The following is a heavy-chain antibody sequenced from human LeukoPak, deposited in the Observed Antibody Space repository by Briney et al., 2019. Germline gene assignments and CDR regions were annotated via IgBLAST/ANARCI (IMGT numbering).Heavy chain of an antibody. V-gene: IGHV4-34*01. CDR1: GGSFSGYY. CDR2: INHSGST. Sequence: PSETLCLTCAVYGGSFSGYYWSWIRQPPGKGLEWIGEINHSGSTNYNPSLKGRVTISVDTSKNQFSLKLSSVTAADTAVYYCARFGRYCSSTSCYRRYYFDYWGQGTLVTVSS. CDR3: ARFGRYCSSTSCYRRYYFDY. J-gene: IGHJ4*02. D-gene: IGHD2-2*01.